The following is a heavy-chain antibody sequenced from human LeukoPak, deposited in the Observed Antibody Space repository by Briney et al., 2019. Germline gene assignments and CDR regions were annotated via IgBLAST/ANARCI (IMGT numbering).Heavy chain of an antibody. D-gene: IGHD3-22*01. Sequence: TPSETLSLTCTVSGGSISIPYRSWVRQPPGKGLEWIGYIYYSGSTYYYNPSLKSRVTMSVDTSKNQFSLKLSSVTAADTAVYYCARQYYYYGSGPFQHWGQGTLVTVSS. V-gene: IGHV4-59*08. CDR2: IYYSGSTY. CDR1: GGSISIPY. J-gene: IGHJ1*01. CDR3: ARQYYYYGSGPFQH.